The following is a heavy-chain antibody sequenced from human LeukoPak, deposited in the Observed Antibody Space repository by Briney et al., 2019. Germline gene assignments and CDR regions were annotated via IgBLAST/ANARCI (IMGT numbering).Heavy chain of an antibody. D-gene: IGHD6-6*01. CDR1: GFTFSNYW. CDR2: IKQDGSVK. J-gene: IGHJ4*02. CDR3: ARVGYSSSSFDY. Sequence: QSEGSLRLSCAASGFTFSNYWMSWVRQAPGKGLEWVANIKQDGSVKYYVDSVKGRFTISRDNAKNSLYVQMNSLRAEDTAVYYCARVGYSSSSFDYWGQGTLVTVSS. V-gene: IGHV3-7*01.